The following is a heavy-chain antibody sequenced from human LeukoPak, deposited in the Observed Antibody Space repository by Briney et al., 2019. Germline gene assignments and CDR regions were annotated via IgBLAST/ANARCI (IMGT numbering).Heavy chain of an antibody. CDR2: ISSSSSYI. CDR3: ARDIVMVTAIQDY. V-gene: IGHV3-21*01. CDR1: GFTFSSYS. Sequence: GGSLRLSCAASGFTFSSYSMNWVRQAPGKGLEWVSSISSSSSYIYYADSVKGRFTISRDNAKNSLYLQMNSLRSEDTAVYFCARDIVMVTAIQDYWGQGTLVTVSS. D-gene: IGHD2-21*02. J-gene: IGHJ4*02.